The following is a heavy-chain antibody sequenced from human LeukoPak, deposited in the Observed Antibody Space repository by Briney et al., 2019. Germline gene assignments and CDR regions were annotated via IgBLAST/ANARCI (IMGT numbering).Heavy chain of an antibody. Sequence: PGRSLRLSCAASGFTISPYWMSWVRQAPGKGLEWVANIKQDGSEKYYVDSVKGRFSISRDNAKNSLFLQMNGLGAEDTAVYYCAREQVAEPGGDCLGQGTLVTVSS. CDR2: IKQDGSEK. J-gene: IGHJ4*02. CDR1: GFTISPYW. CDR3: AREQVAEPGGDC. V-gene: IGHV3-7*04. D-gene: IGHD6-13*01.